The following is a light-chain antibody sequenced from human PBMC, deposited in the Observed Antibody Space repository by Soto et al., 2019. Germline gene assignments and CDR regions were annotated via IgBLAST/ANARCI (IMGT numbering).Light chain of an antibody. V-gene: IGLV2-23*02. J-gene: IGLJ1*01. CDR2: EVS. CDR3: CSYAGSSTSYV. Sequence: QSALTQPASVSGSPGQSITISCTGTSSDVGSYHLVSWYQQHPGKAPKLMIYEVSKRPSGVSNRFSGSKSGNTASLTISGLQSEDEADYYCCSYAGSSTSYVFGTGTKLTVL. CDR1: SSDVGSYHL.